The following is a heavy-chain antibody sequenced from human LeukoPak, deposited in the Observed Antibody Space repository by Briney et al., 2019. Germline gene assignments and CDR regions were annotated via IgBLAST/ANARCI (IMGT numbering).Heavy chain of an antibody. CDR1: GFTVSSNY. D-gene: IGHD2-2*01. CDR2: IYSGGST. V-gene: IGHV3-66*01. J-gene: IGHJ4*02. CDR3: AKEDSIVPIGS. Sequence: PGGSLRLSCAASGFTVSSNYMSWVRQAPGKGLEWVSVIYSGGSTYYADSVKGRFTISRDNSKNTLYLQMNSLRAEDTAVYYCAKEDSIVPIGSWGQGTLVTVSS.